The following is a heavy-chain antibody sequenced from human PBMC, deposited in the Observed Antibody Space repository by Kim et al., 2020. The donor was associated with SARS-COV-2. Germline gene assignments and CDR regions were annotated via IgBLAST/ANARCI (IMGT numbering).Heavy chain of an antibody. J-gene: IGHJ3*02. CDR1: GFKFEDYA. CDR2: ISWNGDKI. V-gene: IGHV3-9*01. D-gene: IGHD3-3*01. CDR3: AKDRSFGVVGDAFDI. Sequence: GGSLRLSCAASGFKFEDYAMHWVRQGPGKGLEWVAMISWNGDKIDYADSVKGRFTISRDSGKNSLYLQMNSLTTGDTALYYCAKDRSFGVVGDAFDIRGQGTMVTVSS.